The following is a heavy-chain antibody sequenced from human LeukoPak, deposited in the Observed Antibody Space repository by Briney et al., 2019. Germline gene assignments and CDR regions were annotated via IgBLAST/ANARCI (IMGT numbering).Heavy chain of an antibody. J-gene: IGHJ4*02. CDR1: GGSISSSSYY. CDR2: INHSGST. Sequence: SETLSLTCTVSGGSISSSSYYWGWIRQPPGKGLEWIGEINHSGSTNYNPSLKSRVTISVDTSKNQFSLKLSSVTAADTAVYYCARHRLWQWPSKYYFDYWGQGTLVTVSS. D-gene: IGHD6-19*01. V-gene: IGHV4-39*01. CDR3: ARHRLWQWPSKYYFDY.